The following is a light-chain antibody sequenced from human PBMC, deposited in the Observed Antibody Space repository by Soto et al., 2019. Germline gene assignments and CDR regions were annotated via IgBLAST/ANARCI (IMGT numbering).Light chain of an antibody. CDR3: LQDYSYPWT. Sequence: IQMTQSPSSLSASVGDTVTITCRASQGIRNDLGWYQQKPGKAPKLLIHAASSLESGVPIRFSGSGSGTDFTFTISSLQAEDFATYYCLQDYSYPWTFGQGTKVDI. CDR2: AAS. CDR1: QGIRND. J-gene: IGKJ1*01. V-gene: IGKV1-6*01.